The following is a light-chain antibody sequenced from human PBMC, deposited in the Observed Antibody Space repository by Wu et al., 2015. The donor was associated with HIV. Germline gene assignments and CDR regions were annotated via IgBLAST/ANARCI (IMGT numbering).Light chain of an antibody. CDR2: ATS. CDR3: QQYEHWPPLT. Sequence: EIVMTQSPATLSLSPGERATLSCRASQDVGTYVAWYQQKPGQAPRLLMSATSRRASGIPARFIGRGSGTEFALTIDSLQSEDSAILFCQQYEHWPPLTFGGGTTVEI. V-gene: IGKV3-15*01. J-gene: IGKJ4*01. CDR1: QDVGTY.